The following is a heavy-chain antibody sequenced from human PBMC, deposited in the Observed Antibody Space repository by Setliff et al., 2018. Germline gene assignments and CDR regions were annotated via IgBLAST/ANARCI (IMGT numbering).Heavy chain of an antibody. V-gene: IGHV3-23*01. J-gene: IGHJ3*02. CDR3: ARGPYYDFWSGYGADAFDI. D-gene: IGHD3-3*01. Sequence: GGSLRLSCAASGFTFSSYAMSWVRQAPGKGLEWVSAVSGSGGSTYYADSVKGRFTISRDNAKNSLYLQMNSLRAEDTAVYYCARGPYYDFWSGYGADAFDIWGQGTMVTVSS. CDR2: VSGSGGST. CDR1: GFTFSSYA.